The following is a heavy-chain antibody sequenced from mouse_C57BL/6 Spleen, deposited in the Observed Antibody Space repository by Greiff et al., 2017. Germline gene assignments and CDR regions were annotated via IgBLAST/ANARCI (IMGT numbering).Heavy chain of an antibody. CDR3: TRYDYDEGAFAY. J-gene: IGHJ3*01. Sequence: VQLQESGAELVRPGASVTLSCKASGYTFTDYEMHWVKQTPVHGLEWIGAIDPETGGTAYNQKFKGKAILTADKSSSTAYMELRSLTSEDSAVYYCTRYDYDEGAFAYWGQGTLVTVSA. CDR1: GYTFTDYE. CDR2: IDPETGGT. V-gene: IGHV1-15*01. D-gene: IGHD2-4*01.